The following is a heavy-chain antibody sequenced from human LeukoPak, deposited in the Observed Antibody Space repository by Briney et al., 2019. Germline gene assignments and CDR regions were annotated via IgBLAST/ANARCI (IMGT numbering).Heavy chain of an antibody. J-gene: IGHJ4*02. CDR1: GYTFTGYY. Sequence: GASVTVSCKASGYTFTGYYMHWVRQAPGQGLEWMGRINPNSGGTNYAQKFQGRVTMTRDTSISTAYMELSRLRSDDTAVYYCARVQRGSTSAIDYWGQGTLVTVSS. CDR2: INPNSGGT. D-gene: IGHD2-2*01. CDR3: ARVQRGSTSAIDY. V-gene: IGHV1-2*06.